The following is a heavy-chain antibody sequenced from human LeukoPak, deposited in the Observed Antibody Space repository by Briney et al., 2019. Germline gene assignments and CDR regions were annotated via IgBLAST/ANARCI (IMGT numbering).Heavy chain of an antibody. CDR1: GFTFDDYA. V-gene: IGHV3-9*01. CDR2: ISWNSGSI. J-gene: IGHJ4*02. CDR3: ARETPRRGETRDGYR. D-gene: IGHD5-24*01. Sequence: GGSLRLSCAASGFTFDDYAMHWVRQAPGKGLEWVSGISWNSGSIGYADSVKGRFTISRDNAKNSLYLQMNSLRAEDTAVYYCARETPRRGETRDGYRWGQGTLVTVSS.